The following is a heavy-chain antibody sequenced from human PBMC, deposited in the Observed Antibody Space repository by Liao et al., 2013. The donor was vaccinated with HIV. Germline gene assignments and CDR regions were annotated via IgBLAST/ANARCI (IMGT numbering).Heavy chain of an antibody. CDR1: GGSINSYY. J-gene: IGHJ4*02. D-gene: IGHD3-16*01. Sequence: QVQLQESGPGLVKPSETLSLTCTVSGGSINSYYWSWIRQPPGKGLEWIGYIYYSGSTYYNPSLKSRVTISVDTSKNQFSLKLSSVTAADTAVYYCARGLKPDYWGQGTLVTVSS. CDR3: ARGLKPDY. CDR2: IYYSGST. V-gene: IGHV4-59*12.